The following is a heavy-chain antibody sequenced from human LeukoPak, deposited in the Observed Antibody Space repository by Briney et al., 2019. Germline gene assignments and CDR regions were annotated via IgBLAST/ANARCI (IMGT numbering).Heavy chain of an antibody. Sequence: SETLSLTCTVSGGSISSGGYYWSWVRQHPGEGLEWIGYIYYSGSTYYNPSLKSRVTISVDTSKNQFSLKLSSVTAADTAVYYCARESSGAYKNYGMDVWGQGTTVTVSS. V-gene: IGHV4-31*03. CDR3: ARESSGAYKNYGMDV. J-gene: IGHJ6*02. D-gene: IGHD1-26*01. CDR1: GGSISSGGYY. CDR2: IYYSGST.